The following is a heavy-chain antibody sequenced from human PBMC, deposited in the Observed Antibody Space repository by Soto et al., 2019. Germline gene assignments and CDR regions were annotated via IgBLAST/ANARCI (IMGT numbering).Heavy chain of an antibody. CDR2: ISGVIGSI. CDR3: LRDDLYAFDI. Sequence: GGSLRLSCAASGFTFSSYSINWVRQAPVNGLEFVSYISGVIGSIYYADSVQGRFTISGYNAKNSLFLQMNSLRVEDTALYYCLRDDLYAFDIWGQGKMVTVSS. V-gene: IGHV3-48*01. CDR1: GFTFSSYS. J-gene: IGHJ3*02.